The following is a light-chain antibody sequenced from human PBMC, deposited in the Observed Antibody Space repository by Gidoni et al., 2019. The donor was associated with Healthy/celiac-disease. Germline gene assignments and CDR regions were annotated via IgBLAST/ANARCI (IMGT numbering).Light chain of an antibody. CDR3: QQSYSTPYT. J-gene: IGKJ2*01. CDR1: QSISSY. Sequence: DIQMTQSPSSLSASVGDRVTITCRASQSISSYLNWYQQKPGKAPKLLIYAASSLQSGVPSRFSGSGSGTDFILTISRLQPEDFATYDCQQSYSTPYTFGQGTKLEIK. V-gene: IGKV1-39*01. CDR2: AAS.